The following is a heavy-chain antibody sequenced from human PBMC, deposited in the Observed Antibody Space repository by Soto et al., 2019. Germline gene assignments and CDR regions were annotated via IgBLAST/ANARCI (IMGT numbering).Heavy chain of an antibody. Sequence: QAQLQQWGAGLLTPSETLSLTCAVYGGSFSGYYWSWIRQPPGKGLEWIGEINHSGNTNYNPSLKSRVTIAGDTAKKQFSLKLISVTAADTAVYYCARDHRVADYGDNNFDNWGQGTLVTVSS. J-gene: IGHJ4*02. CDR2: INHSGNT. CDR1: GGSFSGYY. V-gene: IGHV4-34*01. D-gene: IGHD4-17*01. CDR3: ARDHRVADYGDNNFDN.